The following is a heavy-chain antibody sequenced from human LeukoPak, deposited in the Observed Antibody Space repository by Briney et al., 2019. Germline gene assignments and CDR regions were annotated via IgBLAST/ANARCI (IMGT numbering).Heavy chain of an antibody. J-gene: IGHJ4*02. CDR2: IYHSEST. CDR1: GASVSSGGYY. CDR3: ARDPQGGQVARFDY. V-gene: IGHV4-30-2*01. Sequence: PSETLSLTCTVSGASVSSGGYYWSWIRQPPGKGLEWIGYIYHSESTYYNPSLKSRVTISVDRSKNQFSLKLSSVTAADTAVYYCARDPQGGQVARFDYWGQGTLVTVSS.